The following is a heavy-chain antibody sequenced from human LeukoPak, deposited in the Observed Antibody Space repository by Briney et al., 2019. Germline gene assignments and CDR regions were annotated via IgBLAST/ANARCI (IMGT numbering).Heavy chain of an antibody. CDR2: ISAYNGNT. CDR3: ARGTSGSYYNVDLDY. J-gene: IGHJ4*02. D-gene: IGHD3-10*01. CDR1: GYTFTSYG. Sequence: ASVKVSCKASGYTFTSYGISWVRQAPGQGLEWRGWISAYNGNTNYAQKLQGRVTMTTDTSTSTAYMELRSLRSDDTAVYYCARGTSGSYYNVDLDYWGQGTLVTVSS. V-gene: IGHV1-18*01.